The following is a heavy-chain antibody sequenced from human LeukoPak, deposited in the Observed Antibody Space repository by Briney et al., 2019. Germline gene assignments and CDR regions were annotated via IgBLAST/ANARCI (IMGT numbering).Heavy chain of an antibody. Sequence: SETLSLTCTVSGGSVSSGSYYWSWIRQLPGKGLEWIGCNYYSGSTNYNPSPKSRVTISVDTSKNQFSLKLCSVTDADTAVYFCARVSRYCTSTSCYATAWLDPWGQGTLVTVSS. CDR2: NYYSGST. V-gene: IGHV4-61*01. D-gene: IGHD2-2*01. CDR1: GGSVSSGSYY. CDR3: ARVSRYCTSTSCYATAWLDP. J-gene: IGHJ5*02.